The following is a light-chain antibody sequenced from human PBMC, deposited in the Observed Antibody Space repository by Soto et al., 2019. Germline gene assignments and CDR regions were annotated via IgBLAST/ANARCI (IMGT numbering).Light chain of an antibody. J-gene: IGKJ4*01. Sequence: EIVMTQSPATLSVPPGERATLSCRASQSVSSDLAWYHQKPGQAPRLLIYGASTRATGIPARFSGGGSGTDFTLTISRLEPEDFAVYYCQQFSSYPLTFGGGTKVDIK. CDR1: QSVSSD. V-gene: IGKV3-15*01. CDR3: QQFSSYPLT. CDR2: GAS.